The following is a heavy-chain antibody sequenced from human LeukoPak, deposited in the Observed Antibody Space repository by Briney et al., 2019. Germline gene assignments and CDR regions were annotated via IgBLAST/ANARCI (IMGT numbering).Heavy chain of an antibody. J-gene: IGHJ4*02. Sequence: GASVKVSCKASGYTFTGYYMHWVRQAPGQGLEWMGWINPNSGGTNYAQKFQGRVTMTRDTSISTAYMELSRPRSDDTAVYYCARGSGGSRYYDILTGYRYPALDYWGQGTLVTVSS. CDR2: INPNSGGT. D-gene: IGHD3-9*01. CDR1: GYTFTGYY. V-gene: IGHV1-2*02. CDR3: ARGSGGSRYYDILTGYRYPALDY.